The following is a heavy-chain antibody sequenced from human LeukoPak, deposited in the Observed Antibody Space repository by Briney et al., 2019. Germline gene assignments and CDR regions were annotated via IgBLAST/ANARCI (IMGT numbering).Heavy chain of an antibody. CDR2: INHSGST. CDR3: ARGGGCSGGSCLSEYYFDY. Sequence: ASETLSLTCAVYGGSFSGYYRSWIRQPPGKGLEWIGEINHSGSTNYNPSLKSRVTISVDTSKNQFSLKLSSVTAADTAVYYCARGGGCSGGSCLSEYYFDYWGQGTLVTVSS. CDR1: GGSFSGYY. J-gene: IGHJ4*02. V-gene: IGHV4-34*01. D-gene: IGHD2-15*01.